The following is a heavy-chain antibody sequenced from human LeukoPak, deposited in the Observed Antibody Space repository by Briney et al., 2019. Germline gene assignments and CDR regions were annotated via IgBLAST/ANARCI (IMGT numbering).Heavy chain of an antibody. V-gene: IGHV4-4*09. J-gene: IGHJ4*02. Sequence: SETLSLTCTVSGDSVSSYYWSWIRQPPGKGLEWIGYIYTSGGTNYIPSLKGRVTISIDTSKNQFSLKLSSVTAADSAVYYCARLTRLSTSPDRYYLDYWGQGTLVTVSS. D-gene: IGHD6-6*01. CDR3: ARLTRLSTSPDRYYLDY. CDR1: GDSVSSYY. CDR2: IYTSGGT.